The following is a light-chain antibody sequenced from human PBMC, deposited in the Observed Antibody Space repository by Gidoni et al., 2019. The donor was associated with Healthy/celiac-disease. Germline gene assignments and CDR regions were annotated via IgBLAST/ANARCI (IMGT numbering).Light chain of an antibody. CDR3: QQYNNWPPRIT. Sequence: EILMTQSPATLSVSPGERATLSCRASQSVSSNLAWYQQKPGQAPRLLIYGAFTRATGIPARFSGSGSGTEFTLTISSLQSEDFAVYYCQQYNNWPPRITFGPGTKVDIK. CDR2: GAF. CDR1: QSVSSN. V-gene: IGKV3-15*01. J-gene: IGKJ3*01.